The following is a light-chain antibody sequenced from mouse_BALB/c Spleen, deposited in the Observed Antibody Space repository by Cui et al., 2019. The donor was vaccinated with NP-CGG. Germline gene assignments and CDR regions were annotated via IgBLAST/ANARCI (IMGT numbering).Light chain of an antibody. V-gene: IGLV1*01. CDR3: ALWYSNHWV. CDR2: GTN. J-gene: IGLJ1*01. Sequence: QAVVTQESALPTSPGETVTLTCRSSTGAVTTSNYANWVQEKPDHLFTGLIGGTNNRVPGVPARFSGSLIGDKAALTITGAQTEDDAVYFCALWYSNHWVFGGGTKLTVL. CDR1: TGAVTTSNY.